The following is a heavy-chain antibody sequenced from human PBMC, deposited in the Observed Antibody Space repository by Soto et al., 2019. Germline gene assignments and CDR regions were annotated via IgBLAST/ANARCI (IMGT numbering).Heavy chain of an antibody. Sequence: EVQLLESGGGLVQPGGSLRLSCAASGFTFSSYTMNWVRQAPGKGLEWVSGINSGGRTYYEDSVKGRCTISRDDSKNTLYLQIISLRAEDTAVYYCAKDLRPDGVWDFDYWGQGTLFTVSS. D-gene: IGHD4-17*01. CDR1: GFTFSSYT. J-gene: IGHJ4*02. CDR2: INSGGRT. CDR3: AKDLRPDGVWDFDY. V-gene: IGHV3-23*01.